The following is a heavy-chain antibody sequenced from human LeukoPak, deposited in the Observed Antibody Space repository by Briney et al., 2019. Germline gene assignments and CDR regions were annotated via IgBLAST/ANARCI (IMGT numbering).Heavy chain of an antibody. J-gene: IGHJ4*02. D-gene: IGHD3-3*01. CDR1: GYTFTGYY. V-gene: IGHV1-2*02. Sequence: ASVKVSCKASGYTFTGYYMHWVRQAPGQGLEWMGWINPNSGGTNYAQKFQGRVTMTRDTSISTAYMELSRLRSDDTAVYYCARDFQFLEWFLDYWGQGTLVTVSS. CDR2: INPNSGGT. CDR3: ARDFQFLEWFLDY.